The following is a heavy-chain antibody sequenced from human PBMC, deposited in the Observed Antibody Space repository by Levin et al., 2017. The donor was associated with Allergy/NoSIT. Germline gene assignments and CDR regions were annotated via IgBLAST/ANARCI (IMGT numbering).Heavy chain of an antibody. D-gene: IGHD3-10*01. CDR3: VKDPGDFTYYYGSGSPPLDV. V-gene: IGHV3-64D*06. Sequence: SGGSLRLSCSASGFTFSSYAMHWVRQAPGKGLEYVSAISSNGGSTYYADSVKGRFTISRDNSKNTLYLQMSSLRAEDTAVYYCVKDPGDFTYYYGSGSPPLDVWGQGTTVTVSS. CDR2: ISSNGGST. J-gene: IGHJ6*02. CDR1: GFTFSSYA.